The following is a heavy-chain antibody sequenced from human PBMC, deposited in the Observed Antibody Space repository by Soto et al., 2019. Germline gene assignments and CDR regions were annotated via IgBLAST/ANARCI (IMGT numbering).Heavy chain of an antibody. V-gene: IGHV1-18*01. CDR1: GYTFIHFG. J-gene: IGHJ5*02. CDR2: ISPFNGHT. Sequence: QIQLVQSETEVKEPGASVKVSCKTSGYTFIHFGITWVRQAPGQVLEWMGWISPFNGHTHYAQTLQGRVTLTTDTSTATACLELRGLRSDDTAVYYCAREPTRPTAGLNYFDPWGRGTLVTVSS. D-gene: IGHD1-7*01. CDR3: AREPTRPTAGLNYFDP.